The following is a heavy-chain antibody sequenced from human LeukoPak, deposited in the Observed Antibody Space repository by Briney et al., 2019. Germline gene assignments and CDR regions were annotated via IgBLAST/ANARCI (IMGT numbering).Heavy chain of an antibody. J-gene: IGHJ4*02. V-gene: IGHV1-2*06. CDR2: INPNSGGT. Sequence: ASVKVSCKASGYTFTGYYMHWVRQAPGQGLEWMGRINPNSGGTNYAQKFQGRVTMTRDMSISTAYMELSRLRSDDTAVYYCATHGEIRIIYYFDYWGQGTLVTVSS. CDR1: GYTFTGYY. CDR3: ATHGEIRIIYYFDY. D-gene: IGHD5-24*01.